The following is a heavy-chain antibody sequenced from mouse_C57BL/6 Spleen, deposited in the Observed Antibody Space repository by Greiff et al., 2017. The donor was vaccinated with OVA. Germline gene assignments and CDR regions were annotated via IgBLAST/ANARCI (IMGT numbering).Heavy chain of an antibody. Sequence: EVHLVESGGGLVQPKGSLKLSCAASGFSFNTYAMNWVRQAPGKGLEWVARIRSKSNNYATYYADSVKDRFTISRDDSESMLYLQMNNLKTEDTAMYYCVRQYDYHWYFDVWGTGTTVTVSS. D-gene: IGHD2-4*01. CDR3: VRQYDYHWYFDV. J-gene: IGHJ1*03. V-gene: IGHV10-1*01. CDR1: GFSFNTYA. CDR2: IRSKSNNYAT.